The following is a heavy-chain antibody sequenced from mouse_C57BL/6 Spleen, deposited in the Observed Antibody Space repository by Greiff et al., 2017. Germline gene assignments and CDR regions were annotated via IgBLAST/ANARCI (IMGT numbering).Heavy chain of an antibody. V-gene: IGHV1-72*01. CDR3: ARSPLADRGWDYAMDD. CDR1: GYTFTSYW. D-gene: IGHD6-1*01. CDR2: IDPNSGGT. J-gene: IGHJ4*01. Sequence: SVAELVQPGASVQLSCKASGYTFTSYWMHWVKQRPGRGLEWIGRIDPNSGGTKYNEKFKSKATLTVDKPSSTAYMQLSSLTSEDSAVYYCARSPLADRGWDYAMDDWGQGTSVTVSS.